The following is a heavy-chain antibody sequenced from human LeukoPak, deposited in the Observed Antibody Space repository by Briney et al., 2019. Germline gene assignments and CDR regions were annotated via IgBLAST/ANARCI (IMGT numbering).Heavy chain of an antibody. J-gene: IGHJ4*02. CDR2: IYYSGST. V-gene: IGHV4-31*03. CDR3: ARIGHEDYYFDY. Sequence: KPSQTLSLTCTVSGGSISSGGYYWSWIRQHPGKGLEWIGYIYYSGSTYYNPSLKSRVTISVDTSKNQFSLKLSSVTAADTAVYYCARIGHEDYYFDYWGQGTLVTVSS. CDR1: GGSISSGGYY.